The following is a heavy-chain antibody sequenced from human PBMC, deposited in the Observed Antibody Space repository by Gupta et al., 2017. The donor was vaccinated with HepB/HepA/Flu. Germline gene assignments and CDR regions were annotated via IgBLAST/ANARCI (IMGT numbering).Heavy chain of an antibody. CDR1: GFAFSIYG. J-gene: IGHJ4*02. V-gene: IGHV3-30*18. D-gene: IGHD4-17*01. CDR3: AKGTVMTTVTTPFDY. CDR2: ISYDGSNK. Sequence: QVQLVESGGGVIQPGRSLRLSCAASGFAFSIYGMHWVRQAPGKGLEWVAVISYDGSNKYYIDSVKGRFTISRDNSKNTLYLQMNSLRGEDTAVYYCAKGTVMTTVTTPFDYWGQGTLVTVSS.